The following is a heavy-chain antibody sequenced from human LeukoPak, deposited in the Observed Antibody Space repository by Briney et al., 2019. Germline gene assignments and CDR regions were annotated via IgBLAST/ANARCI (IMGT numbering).Heavy chain of an antibody. CDR3: ARDLNYDSAY. J-gene: IGHJ4*02. Sequence: GGSLRLSCAASGFTVSSNYMSWVRQAPGKGLEWVSVIYSGGSTYYADSVKGRFTISRDNSKNTVYLQMSSLRAEDTAVYYCARDLNYDSAYWGQGTLVTVSS. CDR2: IYSGGST. D-gene: IGHD3-22*01. CDR1: GFTVSSNY. V-gene: IGHV3-53*01.